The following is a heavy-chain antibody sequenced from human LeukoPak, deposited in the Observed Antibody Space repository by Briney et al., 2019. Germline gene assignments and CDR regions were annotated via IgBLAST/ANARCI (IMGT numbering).Heavy chain of an antibody. J-gene: IGHJ5*02. V-gene: IGHV3-23*01. CDR2: ISGSGGST. CDR1: GFTFSSYA. Sequence: GGSLRLSWAASGFTFSSYAMSWVRQAPGKGLEWVSAISGSGGSTYDADSVKGRFTISRDNSKNTLYLQMNSLRAEDTAVYYCAKARARIAAAGTSIWFDPWGQGTLVTVSS. CDR3: AKARARIAAAGTSIWFDP. D-gene: IGHD6-13*01.